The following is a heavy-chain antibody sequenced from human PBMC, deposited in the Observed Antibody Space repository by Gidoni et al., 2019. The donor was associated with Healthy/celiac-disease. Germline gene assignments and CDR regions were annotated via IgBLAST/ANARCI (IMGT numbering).Heavy chain of an antibody. CDR2: ISSSSSYI. Sequence: EVQLVESGGGLVKPGGSLRLSCAASGFTFSSYSMNWVRQAPGKGLDWVSSISSSSSYIYYADSVKGRFTISRDNAKNSLYLQMNSLRAEDTAVYYCARTKLELVPLNDYWGQGTLVTVSS. V-gene: IGHV3-21*01. J-gene: IGHJ4*02. D-gene: IGHD1-7*01. CDR1: GFTFSSYS. CDR3: ARTKLELVPLNDY.